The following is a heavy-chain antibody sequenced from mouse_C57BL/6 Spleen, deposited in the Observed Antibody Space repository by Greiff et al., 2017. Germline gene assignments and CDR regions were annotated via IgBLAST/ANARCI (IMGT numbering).Heavy chain of an antibody. CDR3: DRGGHDY. CDR1: GFNIKDYY. Sequence: EVQLQQSGAELVRPGASVKLSCTASGFNIKDYYMHWVKQRPEQGLEWIGWIDPENGDTEYASKFQGKATITADTSSNTAYLQLSSLTSEDTAVYYCDRGGHDYWGQSTTLTVSS. D-gene: IGHD1-1*02. J-gene: IGHJ2*01. V-gene: IGHV14-4*01. CDR2: IDPENGDT.